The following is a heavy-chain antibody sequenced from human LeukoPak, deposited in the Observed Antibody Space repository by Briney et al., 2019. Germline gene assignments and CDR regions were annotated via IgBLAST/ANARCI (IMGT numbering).Heavy chain of an antibody. D-gene: IGHD2-2*01. J-gene: IGHJ3*01. CDR3: ARGGDAVSAAIAGAFDL. CDR1: GVSISSGNFY. V-gene: IGHV4-61*09. Sequence: PSETLSLTCTVSGVSISSGNFYWSWIRQSAGKGLEWIGHVYSTGNTKYNPSFKNRVIISADTSKNQISLRLRSVTAADTAMFFCARGGDAVSAAIAGAFDLWGRGTLVTVSS. CDR2: VYSTGNT.